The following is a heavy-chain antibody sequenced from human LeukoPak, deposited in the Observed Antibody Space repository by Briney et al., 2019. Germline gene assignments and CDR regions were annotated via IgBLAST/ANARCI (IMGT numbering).Heavy chain of an antibody. Sequence: PSETLSLTCTVSGGSISGSSYYWGWIRQPPGKGLEWIGSIYYSGSTYYKPSLKSRVTMSVDTSKNQFSLKLSSVTAADTAVYYCARDRSYYGMGVWGQGTTVTVSS. CDR2: IYYSGST. CDR1: GGSISGSSYY. V-gene: IGHV4-39*02. CDR3: ARDRSYYGMGV. J-gene: IGHJ6*02.